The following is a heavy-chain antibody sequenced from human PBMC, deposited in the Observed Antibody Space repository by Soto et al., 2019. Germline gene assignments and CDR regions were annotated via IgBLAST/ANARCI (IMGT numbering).Heavy chain of an antibody. CDR1: GYTFTSYY. D-gene: IGHD3-3*01. J-gene: IGHJ6*02. Sequence: VASVKVSCKASGYTFTSYYMHWVRQAPGQGLEWMGIINPSGGSTSYAQKFQGRVTMTRDTSTSTVYMELSSLRSEDTAVYYCARGGYYDFWSGYSGFYYGMDVWGQGTTVTVSS. V-gene: IGHV1-46*01. CDR3: ARGGYYDFWSGYSGFYYGMDV. CDR2: INPSGGST.